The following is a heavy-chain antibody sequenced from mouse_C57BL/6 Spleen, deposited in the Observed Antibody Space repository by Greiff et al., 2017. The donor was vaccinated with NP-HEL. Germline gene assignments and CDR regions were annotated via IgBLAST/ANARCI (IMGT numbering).Heavy chain of an antibody. CDR2: INPNNGGT. V-gene: IGHV1-18*01. D-gene: IGHD3-2*02. CDR3: ARRTAQATKAMDY. Sequence: VQLKQSGPELVKPGASVKIPCKASGYTFTDYNMDWVKQSHGKSLEWIGDINPNNGGTIYNQKFKGKATLTVDKSSSTAYMELRSLTSEDTAVYYCARRTAQATKAMDYWGQGTSVTVSS. CDR1: GYTFTDYN. J-gene: IGHJ4*01.